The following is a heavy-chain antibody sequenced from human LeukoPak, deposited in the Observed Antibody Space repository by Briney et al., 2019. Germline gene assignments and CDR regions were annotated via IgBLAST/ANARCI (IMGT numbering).Heavy chain of an antibody. Sequence: PSETLSLTCTVSGGSISSYYWSWIRQPPGKGLEWIGYIYYSGSTNYNPSLKSRVTISVDTSKNQFSLKLSSVTAADTAVYYCARHSLGTYYFDYWGQGTLVTVSS. CDR1: GGSISSYY. CDR2: IYYSGST. V-gene: IGHV4-59*08. CDR3: ARHSLGTYYFDY. D-gene: IGHD3-10*01. J-gene: IGHJ4*02.